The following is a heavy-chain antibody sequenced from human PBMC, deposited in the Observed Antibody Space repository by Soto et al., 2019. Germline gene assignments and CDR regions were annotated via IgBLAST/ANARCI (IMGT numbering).Heavy chain of an antibody. D-gene: IGHD2-21*02. V-gene: IGHV3-21*01. Sequence: EVQLVESGGGLVKAGGCLRISCATSGFTFIRSAMNWVCQAPGKGLEWVSCISGSGSSIYYADSVNGRFTISRDNAKNSLYWQMISLRAEDTAVYSCAIDPFGGGYSDWFDPWGQGTLVTVSS. CDR2: ISGSGSSI. CDR3: AIDPFGGGYSDWFDP. J-gene: IGHJ5*02. CDR1: GFTFIRSA.